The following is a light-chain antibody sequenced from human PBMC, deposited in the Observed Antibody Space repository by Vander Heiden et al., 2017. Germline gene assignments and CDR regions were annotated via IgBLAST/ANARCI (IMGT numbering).Light chain of an antibody. CDR3: QQYDNLPLT. Sequence: DIQMTQSSSSLSASVGDRVTITCQASQDISNYLNWYQQKPGKAPKLLIYDASKLETGVPSRFSGSGSGTDFTFTISSLQPEDIATYYCQQYDNLPLTFGPGTKVDIK. CDR1: QDISNY. J-gene: IGKJ3*01. CDR2: DAS. V-gene: IGKV1-33*01.